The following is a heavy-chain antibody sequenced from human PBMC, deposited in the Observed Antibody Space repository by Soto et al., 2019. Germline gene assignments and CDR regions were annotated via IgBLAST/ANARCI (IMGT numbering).Heavy chain of an antibody. V-gene: IGHV1-69*01. D-gene: IGHD6-19*01. CDR1: GGTFNTYG. CDR2: IIPLFGTT. J-gene: IGHJ4*02. Sequence: QVHLVQSGAEVKKPGSSVKVSCRASGGTFNTYGFNWVRQAPGQGLEGMGGIIPLFGTTTYAQNFQGRVTSTADQSTTTAYMEMSGLTSEDTAVYFCARGGELAGWMPFDSWGQGTLVTVSS. CDR3: ARGGELAGWMPFDS.